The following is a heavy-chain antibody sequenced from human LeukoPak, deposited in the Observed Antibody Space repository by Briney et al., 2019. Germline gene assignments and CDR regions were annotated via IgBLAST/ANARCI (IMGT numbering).Heavy chain of an antibody. Sequence: GGSLRLSCAGSGFPFSSHGMNWVRQAPGKGLEWVANIKQDGSEKYYVDSVKGRFTISRDNAKNSLYLQMNSLRAEDTAVYYCARSWASHDVFDIWGQGTMVTVSS. CDR1: GFPFSSHG. CDR3: ARSWASHDVFDI. V-gene: IGHV3-7*01. CDR2: IKQDGSEK. J-gene: IGHJ3*02. D-gene: IGHD3-16*01.